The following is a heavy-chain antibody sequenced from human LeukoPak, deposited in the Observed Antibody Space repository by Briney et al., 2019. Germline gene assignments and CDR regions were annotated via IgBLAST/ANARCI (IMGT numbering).Heavy chain of an antibody. V-gene: IGHV1-2*06. CDR1: GYTFTGYY. J-gene: IGHJ6*02. CDR3: ARFGVVPAATRPYYYYGMDV. Sequence: ASVKVSCKASGYTFTGYYMHWVRQAPGQGLEWMGRINPNSGGTNYAQKFQGRVTMTRDTPISTAYMELSRLRSDDTAVYYCARFGVVPAATRPYYYYGMDVWGQGTTVTVSS. CDR2: INPNSGGT. D-gene: IGHD2-2*01.